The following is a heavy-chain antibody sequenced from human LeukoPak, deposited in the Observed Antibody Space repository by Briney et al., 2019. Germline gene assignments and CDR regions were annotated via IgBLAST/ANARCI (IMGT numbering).Heavy chain of an antibody. CDR2: IYYIEST. CDR1: GGSISSYY. J-gene: IGHJ3*02. CDR3: ARHDVVSGAFDI. Sequence: SETLSLTCTVSGGSISSYYWSWIRQVPGKGLEWIAYIYYIESTDYNPSLKSRVTISVDTSKNQFSLNVSSVTAADTAVYYCARHDVVSGAFDIWGPGTMVTVSS. D-gene: IGHD1-26*01. V-gene: IGHV4-59*08.